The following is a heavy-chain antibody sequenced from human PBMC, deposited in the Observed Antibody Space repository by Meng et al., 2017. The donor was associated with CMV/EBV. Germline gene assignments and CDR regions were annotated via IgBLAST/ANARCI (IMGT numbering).Heavy chain of an antibody. D-gene: IGHD3-10*01. Sequence: GESLKISCAASGFTFSSYGMHWVRQAPGKGLEWVSAISGSGGSTYYADSVKGRFTISRDNSKNTLYLQMNSLRAEDTAVYYCANALVREPRYYGMDVWGQGTTVTVSS. V-gene: IGHV3-23*01. J-gene: IGHJ6*02. CDR3: ANALVREPRYYGMDV. CDR2: ISGSGGST. CDR1: GFTFSSYG.